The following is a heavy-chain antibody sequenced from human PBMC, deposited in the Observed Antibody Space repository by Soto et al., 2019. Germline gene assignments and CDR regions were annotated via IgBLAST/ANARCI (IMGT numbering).Heavy chain of an antibody. D-gene: IGHD3-10*01. CDR1: GYTFTNYD. Sequence: QVHLVQSGAEVKKPGASVKVSCKASGYTFTNYDINWVRQAPGQGLEWMGWISTYTGNTNYAQKLQGRVTMTTDTSTSKAYMELRSLRSDDPAVYYCARGYYYGSGRPPPGGMDVWGQGTTVTVSS. J-gene: IGHJ6*02. CDR2: ISTYTGNT. CDR3: ARGYYYGSGRPPPGGMDV. V-gene: IGHV1-18*01.